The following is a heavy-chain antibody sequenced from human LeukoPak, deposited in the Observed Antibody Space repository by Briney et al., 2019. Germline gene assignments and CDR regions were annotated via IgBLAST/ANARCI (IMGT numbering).Heavy chain of an antibody. Sequence: GGSLRLSCAASGFTFSSYAMSWVRQAPGKGLEWVSAITGSGGSIYYADSVKGRFTISRDNSKNTLYLQMNSLRAEDTAVYYCARVDSSGWYGKPFDYWGQGTLVTVSS. CDR2: ITGSGGSI. CDR1: GFTFSSYA. J-gene: IGHJ4*02. CDR3: ARVDSSGWYGKPFDY. V-gene: IGHV3-23*01. D-gene: IGHD6-19*01.